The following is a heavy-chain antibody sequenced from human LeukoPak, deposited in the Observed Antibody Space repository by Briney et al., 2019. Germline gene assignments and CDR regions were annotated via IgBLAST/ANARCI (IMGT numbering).Heavy chain of an antibody. D-gene: IGHD1-26*01. CDR1: YTFXXXX. CDR3: ARDVIVGAIDY. Sequence: YTFXXXXMHWVRQAPGQXLEWMGIINPSGGSTSYAQKFQGRVTMTRDTSTSTVYMELSSLRSEDTAVYYCARDVIVGAIDYWGQGTLVTVSS. CDR2: INPSGGST. J-gene: IGHJ4*02. V-gene: IGHV1-46*01.